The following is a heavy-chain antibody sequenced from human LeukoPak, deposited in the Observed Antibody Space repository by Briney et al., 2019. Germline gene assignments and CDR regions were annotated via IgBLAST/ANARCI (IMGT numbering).Heavy chain of an antibody. V-gene: IGHV3-30*02. CDR1: GFTFSSYG. CDR3: AKDQDTAMVTGVFDY. CDR2: IRYDGSNK. D-gene: IGHD5-18*01. J-gene: IGHJ4*02. Sequence: PGGSLRLSCAASGFTFSSYGMHWVRQAPGKGLEWVAFIRYDGSNKYYADSVKGRFTISRDNSKNTLYLQMNSLRAEDTAVYYCAKDQDTAMVTGVFDYWGQGTLVTVSS.